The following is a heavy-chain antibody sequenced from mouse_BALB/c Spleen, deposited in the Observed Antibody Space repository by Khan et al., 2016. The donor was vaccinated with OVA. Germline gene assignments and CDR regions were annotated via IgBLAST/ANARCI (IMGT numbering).Heavy chain of an antibody. J-gene: IGHJ2*01. D-gene: IGHD2-1*01. CDR1: GYTFTSYW. CDR3: ASHYGSYFDY. CDR2: IYPGDDDS. V-gene: IGHV1-87*01. Sequence: VQLKESGAELARPGASVKLSCEASGYTFTSYWIQWVKQRPGQGLEWIGAIYPGDDDSKYTQRFKGKATLTADKSSSTAYMELSSLASEDSAVYYCASHYGSYFDYWGQGTTLTVSS.